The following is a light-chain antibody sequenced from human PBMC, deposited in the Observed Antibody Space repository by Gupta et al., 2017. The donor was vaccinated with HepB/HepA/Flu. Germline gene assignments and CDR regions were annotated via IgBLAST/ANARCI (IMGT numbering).Light chain of an antibody. CDR1: TGPVTSGHY. J-gene: IGLJ3*02. Sequence: QAVVTPEPSLAGSPGGTVTLTCGSSTGPVTSGHYPYWFQQKPGQAPRTLIFDTTSKDSWTPARFSGSLLGGKATRTLSGAQSEDEYDYYCLLYYTGVGVFGGGTKLTVL. CDR3: LLYYTGVGV. CDR2: DTT. V-gene: IGLV7-46*01.